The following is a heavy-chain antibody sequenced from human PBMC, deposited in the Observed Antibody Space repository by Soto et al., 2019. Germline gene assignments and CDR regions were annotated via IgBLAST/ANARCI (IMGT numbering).Heavy chain of an antibody. CDR2: IDHSGSI. CDR1: GESFSGYY. CDR3: ARSLAWGSHYYFYYGMDV. V-gene: IGHV4-34*01. Sequence: PXATLSLTCTGYGESFSGYYWSWMRQSPGKGLEWIGEIDHSGSINYNPSLKSRVTISVDTSNNHFSLKLTSVTAADTAVYHCARSLAWGSHYYFYYGMDVWGQGTTVTVSS. J-gene: IGHJ6*02. D-gene: IGHD3-16*01.